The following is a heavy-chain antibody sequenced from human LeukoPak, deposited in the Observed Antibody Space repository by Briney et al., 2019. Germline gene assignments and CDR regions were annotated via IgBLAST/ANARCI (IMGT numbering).Heavy chain of an antibody. D-gene: IGHD6-6*01. V-gene: IGHV3-23*01. CDR1: GFTFSNYG. J-gene: IGHJ4*02. CDR3: AKRASSSSGLGY. CDR2: ISGSGGST. Sequence: GGSLRLSCAASGFTFSNYGMSWVRQAPGKGLEWVSAISGSGGSTYYADSVNGRFTISRDNSKNTLYLQMNSLRAEDTAVYYCAKRASSSSGLGYWGQGTLVTVSS.